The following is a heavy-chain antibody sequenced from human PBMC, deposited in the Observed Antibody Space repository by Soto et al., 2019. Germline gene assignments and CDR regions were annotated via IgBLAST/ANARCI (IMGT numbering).Heavy chain of an antibody. V-gene: IGHV1-3*01. D-gene: IGHD4-17*01. Sequence: ASVKVSCKASGYTFTSYAMHWVRQAPGQRLEWMGWINAGNGNTKYSQKFQGRVTITRDTSASTAYMELSSLRSEDTAVYYCAKLSARDYGDQIDYWGQGTLVTVSS. CDR2: INAGNGNT. CDR1: GYTFTSYA. CDR3: AKLSARDYGDQIDY. J-gene: IGHJ4*02.